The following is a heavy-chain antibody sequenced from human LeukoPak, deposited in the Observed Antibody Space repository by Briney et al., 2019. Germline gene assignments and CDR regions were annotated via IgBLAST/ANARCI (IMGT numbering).Heavy chain of an antibody. D-gene: IGHD5-12*01. Sequence: GGSLRLSCAASGFTFSSPWMSWVRQAPGKGLEWVANIKQDGSEKYYVDSVKGRFTISRDNAKNSLYLQMNTLRAEDTAVYYCATDRGYTGWYFDYWGQGTLVTVSS. CDR2: IKQDGSEK. V-gene: IGHV3-7*01. CDR3: ATDRGYTGWYFDY. J-gene: IGHJ4*02. CDR1: GFTFSSPW.